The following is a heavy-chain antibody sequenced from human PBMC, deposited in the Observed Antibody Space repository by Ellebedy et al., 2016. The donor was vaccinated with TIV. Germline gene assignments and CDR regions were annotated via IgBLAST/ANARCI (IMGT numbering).Heavy chain of an antibody. D-gene: IGHD3-10*01. V-gene: IGHV3-33*01. CDR3: ARGDFGGYYGSGNYYYFDQ. Sequence: GESLKISCAASGFTFSNYGMHWVRQAPGKGLEWVAVIWYDGSNKYYADSVKGRFTISRDNSKNTLYVQMNSLRAEDTAVYYCARGDFGGYYGSGNYYYFDQWGQGTLVTVSS. J-gene: IGHJ4*02. CDR2: IWYDGSNK. CDR1: GFTFSNYG.